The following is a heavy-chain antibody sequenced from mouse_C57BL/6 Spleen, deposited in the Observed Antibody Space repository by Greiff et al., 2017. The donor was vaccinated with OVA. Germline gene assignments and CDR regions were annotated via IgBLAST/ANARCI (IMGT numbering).Heavy chain of an antibody. CDR3: ARGDNWDPFDD. Sequence: QVQLQQPGAELVRPGSSVKLSCKASGYTFTSYWMHWVKQRPIQGLEWIGNIDPSDSETPYNQKFKDKATLTVDKSSSTAYMQLSSLTSEDSAVYYCARGDNWDPFDDWGQGTTLTVSS. J-gene: IGHJ2*01. CDR1: GYTFTSYW. D-gene: IGHD4-1*01. V-gene: IGHV1-52*01. CDR2: IDPSDSET.